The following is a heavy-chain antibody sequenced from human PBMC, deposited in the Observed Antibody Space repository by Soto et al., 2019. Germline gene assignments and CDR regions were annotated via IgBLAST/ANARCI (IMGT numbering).Heavy chain of an antibody. Sequence: SETLSLTCTVSGFSISSYYWGWIRQPPGKGLEWIGSIYYSGSTYYNPSLKSRVTISVDTSKNQFSLKLSSVTAADTAVYYCARQGITMIVVVPSDAFDIWGQGTMVTVPS. D-gene: IGHD3-22*01. CDR1: GFSISSYY. CDR3: ARQGITMIVVVPSDAFDI. V-gene: IGHV4-39*01. CDR2: IYYSGST. J-gene: IGHJ3*02.